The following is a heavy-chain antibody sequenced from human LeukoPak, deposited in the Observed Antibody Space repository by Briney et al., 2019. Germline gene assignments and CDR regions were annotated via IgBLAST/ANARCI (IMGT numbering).Heavy chain of an antibody. D-gene: IGHD1-20*01. V-gene: IGHV5-51*01. Sequence: GESLKISCKGSGYSFTSYWIGWVRQMPGKGLEWMGIIYPGDSDTRYSPSFQGQVTISADKSISTAYLQWSSLKASDTAMYYCARRRITGTNPGRFYYFDYWGQGTLVTVSS. CDR3: ARRRITGTNPGRFYYFDY. CDR2: IYPGDSDT. J-gene: IGHJ4*02. CDR1: GYSFTSYW.